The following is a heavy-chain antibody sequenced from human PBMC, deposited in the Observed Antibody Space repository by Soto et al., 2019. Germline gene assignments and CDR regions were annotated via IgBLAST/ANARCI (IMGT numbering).Heavy chain of an antibody. J-gene: IGHJ4*02. Sequence: EVQLVESGGGLVQPGGSLRLSCAASGFTVSSNYMSWVRQAPGKGLEWVSVIYSGGNTNYADSVRGRFTISRDNSKNTLYLQMNSLRAEDTAVYYCVREGVVAASDWGQGTLVTVSS. CDR3: VREGVVAASD. CDR1: GFTVSSNY. D-gene: IGHD2-15*01. V-gene: IGHV3-66*01. CDR2: IYSGGNT.